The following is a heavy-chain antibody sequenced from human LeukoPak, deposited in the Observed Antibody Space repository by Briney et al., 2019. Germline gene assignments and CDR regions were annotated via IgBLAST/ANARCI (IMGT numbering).Heavy chain of an antibody. J-gene: IGHJ4*02. D-gene: IGHD4-17*01. CDR1: GGSISSYY. Sequence: PSETLSLTCTVSGGSISSYYWSWIRQPPGKGLEWIGYIYYSGSTNYNPSLKSRVTISVDTSKNQVSLKLSSVTAADTAVYYCARLWDGDLVYWGQGTLVTVSS. CDR3: ARLWDGDLVY. V-gene: IGHV4-59*01. CDR2: IYYSGST.